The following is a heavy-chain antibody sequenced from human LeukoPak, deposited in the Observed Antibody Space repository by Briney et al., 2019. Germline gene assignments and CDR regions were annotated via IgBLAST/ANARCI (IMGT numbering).Heavy chain of an antibody. Sequence: ASVKVSCKASGYTFTSYGITWVRQAPGQGLEWLGWISAYNGNIDYAQKLQGRVTLTTDTSTSTAYMEVRSLRSDDTAVYYCASMSGYYPSYYFDYWGRGTLVTVSS. J-gene: IGHJ4*02. CDR3: ASMSGYYPSYYFDY. CDR1: GYTFTSYG. V-gene: IGHV1-18*01. CDR2: ISAYNGNI. D-gene: IGHD3-3*01.